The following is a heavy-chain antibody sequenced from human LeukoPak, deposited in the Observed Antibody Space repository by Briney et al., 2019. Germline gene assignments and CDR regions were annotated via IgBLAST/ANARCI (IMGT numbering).Heavy chain of an antibody. Sequence: GGSLRLSCAASGFTFSSYSMNWVRQAPGKGLEWVSSISSSSSYIYYADSVKGRFTISRDNAKNSLYLQMNSLRAEDTAVYYCASGRYCSSTRCSFDYWGQGTLVTASS. CDR2: ISSSSSYI. J-gene: IGHJ4*02. CDR1: GFTFSSYS. CDR3: ASGRYCSSTRCSFDY. V-gene: IGHV3-21*01. D-gene: IGHD2-2*01.